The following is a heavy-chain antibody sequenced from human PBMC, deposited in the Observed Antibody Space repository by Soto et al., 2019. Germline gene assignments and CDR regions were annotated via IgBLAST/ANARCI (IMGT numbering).Heavy chain of an antibody. CDR1: GGSVTNSSYY. CDR2: VYYRGRS. Sequence: SETLSLTCTVSGGSVTNSSYYWGWIRQSPGKGLEWIGSVYYRGRSYSKSSVKSRVTISVDTSKNQFSLNLNSVTASDTAVYFCVSKPTPVITQACFDYWGPGALVTVSS. D-gene: IGHD1-20*01. J-gene: IGHJ4*02. V-gene: IGHV4-39*01. CDR3: VSKPTPVITQACFDY.